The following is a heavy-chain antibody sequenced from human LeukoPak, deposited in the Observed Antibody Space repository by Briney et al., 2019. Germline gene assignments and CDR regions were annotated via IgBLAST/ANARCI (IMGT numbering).Heavy chain of an antibody. J-gene: IGHJ4*02. D-gene: IGHD1-26*01. V-gene: IGHV3-21*01. Sequence: GGSLRLSCAASGFTFSSYSMKWVRQAPGKGLEWVSSISSGSGYIYYADSVTGRFTISRDNAKNSLYLQMNSLRAEDTAVYYCARVRDRIVGAIDYWGQGTLVTVSS. CDR1: GFTFSSYS. CDR2: ISSGSGYI. CDR3: ARVRDRIVGAIDY.